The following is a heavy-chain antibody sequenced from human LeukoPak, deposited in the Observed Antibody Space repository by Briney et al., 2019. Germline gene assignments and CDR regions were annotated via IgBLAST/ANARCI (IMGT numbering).Heavy chain of an antibody. J-gene: IGHJ4*02. CDR2: ISGSGGDT. Sequence: GGSLRLSCAASGFTFTDSYMIWVRQAPGKGLEWLSYISGSGGDTNYADSVRGRFTIYRDNAKNSLYVQMNSLRVEDTAVYYCARDPRTVRIWGQGTLVTVSS. V-gene: IGHV3-11*06. D-gene: IGHD1-1*01. CDR1: GFTFTDSY. CDR3: ARDPRTVRI.